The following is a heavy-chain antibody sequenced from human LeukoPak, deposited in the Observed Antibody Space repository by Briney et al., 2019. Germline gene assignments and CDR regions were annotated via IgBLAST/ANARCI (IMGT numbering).Heavy chain of an antibody. CDR2: IKQDGSEK. V-gene: IGHV3-7*01. J-gene: IGHJ4*02. Sequence: GGSLRLSCVASGLTFNSYGMHWVRQAPGKGLEWVANIKQDGSEKYYVDSVKGRFTISRDNAKNSLYLQMNSLRAEDTAVYYCAREGSYYYDSSGYYYIVYWGQGTLVTVSS. CDR1: GLTFNSYG. D-gene: IGHD3-22*01. CDR3: AREGSYYYDSSGYYYIVY.